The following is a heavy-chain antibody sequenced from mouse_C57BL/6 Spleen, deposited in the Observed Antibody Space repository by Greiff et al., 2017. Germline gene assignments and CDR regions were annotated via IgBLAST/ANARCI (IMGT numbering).Heavy chain of an antibody. D-gene: IGHD2-1*01. V-gene: IGHV1-81*01. J-gene: IGHJ2*01. CDR2: IYPRSGNT. Sequence: QVQLQQSGAELARPGASVKLSCKASGYTFTSYGISWVKQRTGQGLEWIGEIYPRSGNTYYNEKFKGKATLTADKSSSTAYMELRSLTSEDSAVYFCARRDYGNYGYFDYWGQGTTRTVSS. CDR1: GYTFTSYG. CDR3: ARRDYGNYGYFDY.